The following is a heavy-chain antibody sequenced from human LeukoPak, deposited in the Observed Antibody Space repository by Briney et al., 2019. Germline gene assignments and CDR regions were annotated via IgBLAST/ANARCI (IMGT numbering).Heavy chain of an antibody. Sequence: GGSLRLSCAASGFTFSSYSMNWVRQAPGKGPEWVSSISSSSSYIYYADSVKGRFTISRDNAKNSLYLQMNSLRAEDTAVYYCAREPQVSGGFDYWGQGTLVTVSS. CDR1: GFTFSSYS. V-gene: IGHV3-21*01. D-gene: IGHD1-14*01. CDR2: ISSSSSYI. CDR3: AREPQVSGGFDY. J-gene: IGHJ4*02.